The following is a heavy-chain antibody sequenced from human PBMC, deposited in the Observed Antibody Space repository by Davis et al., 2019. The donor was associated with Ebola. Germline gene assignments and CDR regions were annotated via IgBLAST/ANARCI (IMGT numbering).Heavy chain of an antibody. CDR2: TYYRSKVYN. J-gene: IGHJ6*02. D-gene: IGHD2-2*02. Sequence: SETLSLTCAISGDSVSSNSAAWNWIPQSPSRGLEWLARTYYRSKVYNDYAVSVKSRITINPDTSKNQFSLQLNSVTPEDTAVYYCAREWVVPAAIPSYYYYYGMDVWGQGTTVTVSS. CDR1: GDSVSSNSAA. V-gene: IGHV6-1*01. CDR3: AREWVVPAAIPSYYYYYGMDV.